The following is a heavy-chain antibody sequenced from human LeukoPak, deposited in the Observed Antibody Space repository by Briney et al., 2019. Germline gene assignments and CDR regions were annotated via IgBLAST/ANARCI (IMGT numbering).Heavy chain of an antibody. CDR2: INHSGST. J-gene: IGHJ3*02. CDR3: ARFGSSTWYKGAFDI. CDR1: GGSISSYY. D-gene: IGHD1-1*01. V-gene: IGHV4-34*01. Sequence: PSETLSLTCTVSGGSISSYYWSWIRQPPGKGLEWIGEINHSGSTNYNTSLKSRVTISVDTSKNQFSLKLSSVTAADTAVYYCARFGSSTWYKGAFDIWGQGTMVTVAS.